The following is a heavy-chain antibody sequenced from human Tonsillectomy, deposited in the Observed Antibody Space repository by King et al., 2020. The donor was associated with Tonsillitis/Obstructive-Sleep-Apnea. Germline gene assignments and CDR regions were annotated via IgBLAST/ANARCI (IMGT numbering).Heavy chain of an antibody. Sequence: VQLVESGGGLVQPGGSLRLSCAASGFTFSSYAMSWVRQAPGKGLEWVSTISGSGGNTYYAESVKGRFTISRDNSKNTLYLQMNRLRAEDTALYYCAKDTAYDYVWGSHTSDYWGQGTLVTVSS. CDR1: GFTFSSYA. V-gene: IGHV3-23*04. CDR3: AKDTAYDYVWGSHTSDY. D-gene: IGHD3-16*01. J-gene: IGHJ4*02. CDR2: ISGSGGNT.